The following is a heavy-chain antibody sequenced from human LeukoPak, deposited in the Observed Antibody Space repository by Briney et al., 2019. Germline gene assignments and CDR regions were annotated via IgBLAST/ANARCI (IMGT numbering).Heavy chain of an antibody. CDR3: VGEDSGGYRFDY. CDR1: GGSISSGSYS. V-gene: IGHV4-30-2*01. CDR2: IYHSGSS. D-gene: IGHD3-22*01. J-gene: IGHJ4*02. Sequence: SETLSLTCAVSGGSISSGSYSWSWIRQPPGKGLEWIGYIYHSGSSYYNPSLKSRVTISVDMSKNQFSLKLSSVTAADTAAYYCVGEDSGGYRFDYWGQGTLVTVSS.